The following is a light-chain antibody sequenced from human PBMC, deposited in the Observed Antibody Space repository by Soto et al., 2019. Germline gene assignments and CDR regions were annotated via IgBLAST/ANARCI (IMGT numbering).Light chain of an antibody. CDR1: QTISSW. J-gene: IGKJ1*01. CDR2: KAS. CDR3: QHYNSYSEA. V-gene: IGKV1-5*03. Sequence: IQVYMSLATLSGNVGDRVTITCRASQTISSWLAWYQQKPGKAPKLLIYKASTLKSGVPSRFSGSGSGTEFTLTISSLQPDDFATYYCQHYNSYSEAFGHGGKADIK.